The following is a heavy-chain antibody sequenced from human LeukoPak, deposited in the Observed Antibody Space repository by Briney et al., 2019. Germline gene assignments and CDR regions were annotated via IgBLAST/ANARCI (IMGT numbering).Heavy chain of an antibody. Sequence: GESLKISCKGPGYSFTSHWIGWVRQMPGKGLEWMGIIYPGDSDTRYSPSFQGQVTISADKSISTAYLQWSSLKASDTAMYYCARRVSRVVTAFDYWGQGTLVTVSS. CDR2: IYPGDSDT. CDR1: GYSFTSHW. V-gene: IGHV5-51*01. J-gene: IGHJ4*02. D-gene: IGHD2-21*02. CDR3: ARRVSRVVTAFDY.